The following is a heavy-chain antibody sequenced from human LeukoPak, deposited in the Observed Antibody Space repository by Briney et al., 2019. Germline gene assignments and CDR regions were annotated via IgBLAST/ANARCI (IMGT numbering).Heavy chain of an antibody. Sequence: PSETLSLTCTVSGGSISSSSYYWGWIRQPPGKGLEWIGSIYYSGSTYYNPSLKSRVTISVDTSKNQFSLKLSSVTAADTAVYYCASHVSSSWYRLFDYWGQGTLVTVSS. V-gene: IGHV4-39*07. CDR3: ASHVSSSWYRLFDY. CDR2: IYYSGST. J-gene: IGHJ4*02. D-gene: IGHD6-13*01. CDR1: GGSISSSSYY.